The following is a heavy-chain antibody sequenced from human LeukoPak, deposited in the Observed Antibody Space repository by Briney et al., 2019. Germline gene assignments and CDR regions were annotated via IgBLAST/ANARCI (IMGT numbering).Heavy chain of an antibody. J-gene: IGHJ5*02. V-gene: IGHV4-59*08. CDR2: IYYSGST. D-gene: IGHD3-10*01. Sequence: SETLSLTCTVSGGSISSYYWSWIRQPPGKGLEWIGYIYYSGSTNYNPSLKSRVTISVDTSKNQFSLKLSSVTAADTAVYYCARDHLGVLGFDPWGQGTLVTVSS. CDR1: GGSISSYY. CDR3: ARDHLGVLGFDP.